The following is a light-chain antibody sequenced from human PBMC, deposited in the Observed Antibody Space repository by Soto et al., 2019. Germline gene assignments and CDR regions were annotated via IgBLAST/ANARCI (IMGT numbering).Light chain of an antibody. CDR3: QHTRT. Sequence: DFQMTQSPSTLSASVGDRVTITCRASQNINNWVDWYQQKPGKAPKFLIYDASTFQRGVPSRFSGNGFGTEFNLTISSLQPDDFGSYYCQHTRTFGQGTKVEIK. CDR2: DAS. CDR1: QNINNW. V-gene: IGKV1-5*01. J-gene: IGKJ1*01.